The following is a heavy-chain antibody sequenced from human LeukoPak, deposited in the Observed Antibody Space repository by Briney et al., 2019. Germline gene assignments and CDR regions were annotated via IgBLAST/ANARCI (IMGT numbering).Heavy chain of an antibody. Sequence: GGSLRLSCAASGFTFSSYGMHWVRQAPGKGLEWVAVIWYDGSNKYYADSVKGRFTISRDNSKNTLYLQMNSLRAEDTAVYYCAKDSSSLAHFVYWGQGTLVTVSS. CDR2: IWYDGSNK. CDR3: AKDSSSLAHFVY. CDR1: GFTFSSYG. D-gene: IGHD6-13*01. J-gene: IGHJ4*02. V-gene: IGHV3-33*06.